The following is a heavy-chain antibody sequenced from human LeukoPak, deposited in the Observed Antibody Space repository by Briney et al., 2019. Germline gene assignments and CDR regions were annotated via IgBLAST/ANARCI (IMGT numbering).Heavy chain of an antibody. J-gene: IGHJ5*01. CDR2: IKQDGSEK. CDR3: ATVFDF. V-gene: IGHV3-7*01. CDR1: GFTFSSYW. Sequence: GGSLRLSCAASGFTFSSYWMSWVRQAPGKGLEWVANIKQDGSEKYYVDSVKGRFTISRGDAKNTVYLQMNSLRAEDTAVYYCATVFDFWGQGTLVTVSS.